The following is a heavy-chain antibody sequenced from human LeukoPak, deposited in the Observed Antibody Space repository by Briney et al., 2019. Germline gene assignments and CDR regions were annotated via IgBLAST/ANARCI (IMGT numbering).Heavy chain of an antibody. CDR3: ARDPRVVRGVPTSHFDY. Sequence: ASVKVSCKASGYTFTSYYMHWVRQAPRQGLEWMGIINPSGGSTSYAQKFQGRVTMTRDTSTSTVYMELSSLRSEDTAVYYCARDPRVVRGVPTSHFDYWGQGTLVTVSS. D-gene: IGHD3-10*01. V-gene: IGHV1-46*01. J-gene: IGHJ4*02. CDR1: GYTFTSYY. CDR2: INPSGGST.